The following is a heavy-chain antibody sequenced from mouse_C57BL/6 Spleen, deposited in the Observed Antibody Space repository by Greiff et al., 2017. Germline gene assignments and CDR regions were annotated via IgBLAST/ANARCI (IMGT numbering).Heavy chain of an antibody. CDR1: GFTFTSYW. D-gene: IGHD2-3*01. Sequence: VQLQQSGAELVKPGASVKMSCKASGFTFTSYWITWVKQRPGQGLEWIGDIYPGSGSTNYTAKFQRKATLTVDTSSSTAYMQLSRQTSKDTAVYYCARSDDGVSGFAYWGQGTLVTVSA. CDR2: IYPGSGST. V-gene: IGHV1-55*01. J-gene: IGHJ3*01. CDR3: ARSDDGVSGFAY.